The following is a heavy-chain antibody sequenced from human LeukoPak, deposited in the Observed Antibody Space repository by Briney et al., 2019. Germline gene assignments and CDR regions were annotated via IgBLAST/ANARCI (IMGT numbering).Heavy chain of an antibody. Sequence: GASVKVSCKASGYTFTSYGISWVRQAPGQGLEWMGWISAYNGNTNYAQKLQGRVTMTTDTSTSTAYMELRSPRSDDTAVYYCARDDGYCSGGSCPYYYYGMDVWGQGTTVTVSS. CDR2: ISAYNGNT. J-gene: IGHJ6*02. D-gene: IGHD2-15*01. CDR3: ARDDGYCSGGSCPYYYYGMDV. V-gene: IGHV1-18*01. CDR1: GYTFTSYG.